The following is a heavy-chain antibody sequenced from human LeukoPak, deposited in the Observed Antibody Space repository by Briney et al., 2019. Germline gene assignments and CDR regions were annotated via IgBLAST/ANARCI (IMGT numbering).Heavy chain of an antibody. V-gene: IGHV4-38-2*01. CDR2: IYHSGST. D-gene: IGHD3-16*01. J-gene: IGHJ3*02. CDR1: GYSISSGYY. Sequence: PSETLSLTCAVSGYSISSGYYWGWIRQPPGKGLEWIGSIYHSGSTYYNPSLKSRVTISVDTSKNHFSLTLTSVTAADTAVTSCERHRGMTDAFDIWGQGTMVTVSS. CDR3: ERHRGMTDAFDI.